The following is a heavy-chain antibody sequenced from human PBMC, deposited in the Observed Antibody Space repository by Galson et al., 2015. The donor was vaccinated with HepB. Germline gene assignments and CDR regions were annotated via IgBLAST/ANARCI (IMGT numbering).Heavy chain of an antibody. V-gene: IGHV1-18*04. Sequence: SVKVCCKASGYNFTNYGIHWVRQAPGQGLEWIGWIHPEFGDSHIPQRLQGRVIITADTSSTTAYMEMRSLRFDDPGLYFCAREAVAGTFYFGPWGQGTLVSVSS. J-gene: IGHJ5*02. CDR3: AREAVAGTFYFGP. D-gene: IGHD6-19*01. CDR1: GYNFTNYG. CDR2: IHPEFGDS.